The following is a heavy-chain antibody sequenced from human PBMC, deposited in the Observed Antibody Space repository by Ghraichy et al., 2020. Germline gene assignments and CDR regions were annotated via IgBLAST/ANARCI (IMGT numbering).Heavy chain of an antibody. J-gene: IGHJ5*01. CDR1: GFIFSEVY. D-gene: IGHD1-7*01. Sequence: GGSLRLSCEGSGFIFSEVYMSWIRQAPGKGPEWVSFINRLGSTVYIADSGRGRFITSRDNNKNSLYLEMNNLSAEDTAVYYCATTSDKELRPNSFDVWGHGTVVTVSS. V-gene: IGHV3-11*01. CDR2: INRLGSTV. CDR3: ATTSDKELRPNSFDV.